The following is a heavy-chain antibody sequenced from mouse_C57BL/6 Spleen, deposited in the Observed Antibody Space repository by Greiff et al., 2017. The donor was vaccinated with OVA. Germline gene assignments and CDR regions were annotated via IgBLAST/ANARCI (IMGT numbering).Heavy chain of an antibody. CDR3: ARPAYYSNYAFAY. CDR2: IYPSDSET. CDR1: GYTFTSYW. D-gene: IGHD2-5*01. J-gene: IGHJ3*01. Sequence: VQLQQPGAELVRPGSSVKLSCKASGYTFTSYWMDWVKQRPGQGLEWIGNIYPSDSETHYNQKFKDKATLTVDKSSSTAYMQLSSLTSEDSAVYYCARPAYYSNYAFAYWGQGTLVTVSA. V-gene: IGHV1-61*01.